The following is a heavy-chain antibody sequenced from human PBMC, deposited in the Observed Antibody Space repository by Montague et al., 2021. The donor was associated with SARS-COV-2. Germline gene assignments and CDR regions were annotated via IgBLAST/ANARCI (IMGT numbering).Heavy chain of an antibody. J-gene: IGHJ4*02. CDR3: AVQPRDSSAWHPFDY. Sequence: SLRLSCAASGFTFSTYAIHWVRQAPGKGLEWVAIMSHDGNFEQYADSVKGRFTISRDSSKDTLHLQMNSLTAEDTAVYYCAVQPRDSSAWHPFDYWDQGTLVTVSS. V-gene: IGHV3-33*01. CDR1: GFTFSTYA. D-gene: IGHD6-19*01. CDR2: MSHDGNFE.